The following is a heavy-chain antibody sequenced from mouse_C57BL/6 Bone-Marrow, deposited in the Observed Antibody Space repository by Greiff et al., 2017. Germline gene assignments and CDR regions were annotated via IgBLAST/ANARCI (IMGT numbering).Heavy chain of an antibody. D-gene: IGHD1-1*01. V-gene: IGHV1-9*01. Sequence: QVQLQQSGAELMKPGASVKLSCKATGYTFTAYWIEWVKQRPGHGLEWIGEILPGSGSTNYNVKFKGKATFTADTSSNTAYMQLSSLTTEDSAIYYCFYGSSFDYWGQGTTVTVSS. CDR2: ILPGSGST. CDR1: GYTFTAYW. CDR3: FYGSSFDY. J-gene: IGHJ2*01.